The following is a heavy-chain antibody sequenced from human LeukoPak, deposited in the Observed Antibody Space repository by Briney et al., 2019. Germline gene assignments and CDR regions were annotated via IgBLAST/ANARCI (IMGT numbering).Heavy chain of an antibody. J-gene: IGHJ4*02. D-gene: IGHD2-21*02. V-gene: IGHV3-30*02. Sequence: AGGSLRLSCAASGFVLSDYGMHWVRQAPGKGLEWVAFVRHDGSNEYYADSVKGRFSISRDKSKNTLYLQMRSLRAEDTAVYSCAGESGGGYHSESPKLWGLGTLVTVSA. CDR2: VRHDGSNE. CDR3: AGESGGGYHSESPKL. CDR1: GFVLSDYG.